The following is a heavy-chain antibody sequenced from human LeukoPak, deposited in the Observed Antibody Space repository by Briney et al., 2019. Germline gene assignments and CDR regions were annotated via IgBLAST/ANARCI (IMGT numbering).Heavy chain of an antibody. V-gene: IGHV1-18*01. Sequence: ASVKVSCKASGYTFSTYGISWVRQAPGQGLEWMGWISAYNGNTNYAQKFQGRVTMTTDTSASTAYMELRSLRSDDTAVYYCARDLTYSSSIPKFDPWGQGTLVTVSS. D-gene: IGHD6-13*01. CDR2: ISAYNGNT. CDR3: ARDLTYSSSIPKFDP. CDR1: GYTFSTYG. J-gene: IGHJ5*02.